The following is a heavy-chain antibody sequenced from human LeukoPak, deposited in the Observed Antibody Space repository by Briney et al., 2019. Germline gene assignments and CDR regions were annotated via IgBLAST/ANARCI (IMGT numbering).Heavy chain of an antibody. D-gene: IGHD2-2*01. CDR1: GYTFTSYG. V-gene: IGHV1-18*01. J-gene: IGHJ4*02. CDR2: ISAYNGNT. CDR3: AREGSLHCSSTSCPAWGY. Sequence: GASVKASCKASGYTFTSYGISWVRQAPGQGLEWMGWISAYNGNTNYAQKLQGRVTMTTDTSTSTAYMELRSLRSDDTAVYYCAREGSLHCSSTSCPAWGYWGQGTLVSVSS.